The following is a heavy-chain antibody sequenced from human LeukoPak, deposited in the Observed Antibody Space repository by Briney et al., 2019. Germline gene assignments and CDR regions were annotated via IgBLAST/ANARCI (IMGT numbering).Heavy chain of an antibody. CDR2: IIPIFGTA. J-gene: IGHJ4*02. CDR1: GGTFSSYA. D-gene: IGHD4-23*01. CDR3: ARFNYGGNSRDFDY. Sequence: SVKVSCKASGGTFSSYAISWVRQAPGQGLEWMGGIIPIFGTANYAQKFQGRVTITADESTSTAYMELSSLRSEDTAVYYCARFNYGGNSRDFDYWGQGTLVTVSS. V-gene: IGHV1-69*01.